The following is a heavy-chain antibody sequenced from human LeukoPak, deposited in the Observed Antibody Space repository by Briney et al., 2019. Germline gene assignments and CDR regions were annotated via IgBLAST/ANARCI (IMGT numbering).Heavy chain of an antibody. D-gene: IGHD6-19*01. V-gene: IGHV4-59*01. CDR2: IYYSGST. CDR3: ARDMSLGSSGWFGY. Sequence: PSETLCLTCTVSGGSISSYYWSWIRQPPGKGLEWIGYIYYSGSTNCNPSLKSRLTISVDASKNQFSLKLSSVTAADTAVYYCARDMSLGSSGWFGYWGQGTLATVSS. CDR1: GGSISSYY. J-gene: IGHJ4*02.